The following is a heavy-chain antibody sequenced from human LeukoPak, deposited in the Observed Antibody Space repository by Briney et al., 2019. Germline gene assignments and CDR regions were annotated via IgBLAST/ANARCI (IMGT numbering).Heavy chain of an antibody. D-gene: IGHD3-22*01. J-gene: IGHJ4*02. CDR2: ISYDGSNE. CDR3: ARAGVGGYYYGDY. V-gene: IGHV3-30*03. CDR1: GFTFSDYG. Sequence: GGSLRLSCADSGFTFSDYGMLWVRQAPGKGLEWVALISYDGSNEYYADSVKGRFTISRDNSKNRLYLQMNSLRAEDTAVYYCARAGVGGYYYGDYWGQGTLVTVSS.